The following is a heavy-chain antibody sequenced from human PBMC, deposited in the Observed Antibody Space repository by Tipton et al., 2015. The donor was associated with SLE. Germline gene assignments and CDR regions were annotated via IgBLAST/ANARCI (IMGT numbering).Heavy chain of an antibody. CDR2: IYTGGRT. Sequence: TLSLTCTVSGGSISGYYWSWIRQPAGKGPEWIGRIYTGGRTIHNPSLNSRVTMSLDTSKSQFSLKRTSVTAADTAVYYCARDWGGEALDFWGQGTLVTVSS. D-gene: IGHD2-21*01. CDR3: ARDWGGEALDF. J-gene: IGHJ4*02. CDR1: GGSISGYY. V-gene: IGHV4-4*07.